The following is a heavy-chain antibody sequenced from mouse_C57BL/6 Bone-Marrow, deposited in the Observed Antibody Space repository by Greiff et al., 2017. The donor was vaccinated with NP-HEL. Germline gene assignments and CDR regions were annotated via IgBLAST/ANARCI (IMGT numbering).Heavy chain of an antibody. Sequence: DVQLQESGGDLVKPGGSLKLSCAASGFTFSSYGMSWVRQTPDKRLEWVATISSGGSYTYYPDSVKGRFTISRDNAKNTLYLQMSSLKSEDTAMYYCARGAWFAYWGQGTLVTVSA. CDR2: ISSGGSYT. J-gene: IGHJ3*01. V-gene: IGHV5-6*01. CDR3: ARGAWFAY. CDR1: GFTFSSYG.